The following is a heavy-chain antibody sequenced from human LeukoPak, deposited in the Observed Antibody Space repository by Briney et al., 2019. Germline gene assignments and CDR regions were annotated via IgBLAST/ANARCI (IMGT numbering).Heavy chain of an antibody. Sequence: GESLKISCKVSGYIFSAYWIDWVRQMPGKGLEWIGIISPADSDTAYSPSFQGHVTISVDKSTNTASLQWNSLKASDTAVYYCARHVSMLTTYYPSYIDHWGQGTLVTVSS. CDR1: GYIFSAYW. D-gene: IGHD4-11*01. J-gene: IGHJ4*02. V-gene: IGHV5-51*01. CDR3: ARHVSMLTTYYPSYIDH. CDR2: ISPADSDT.